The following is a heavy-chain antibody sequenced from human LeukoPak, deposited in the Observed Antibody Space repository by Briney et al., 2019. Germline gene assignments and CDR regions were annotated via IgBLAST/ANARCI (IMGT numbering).Heavy chain of an antibody. CDR2: IKQDGSKK. Sequence: GGSLRLSCVASGFPFSSYWMTWVRQAPGKGLEWVANIKQDGSKKSYVDSVKGRFTISRDNAKNTLYLQMNSLRAEDTAVYYCAKESSGWYPGYFDYWGQGTLVTVSS. D-gene: IGHD6-19*01. CDR3: AKESSGWYPGYFDY. CDR1: GFPFSSYW. J-gene: IGHJ4*02. V-gene: IGHV3-7*03.